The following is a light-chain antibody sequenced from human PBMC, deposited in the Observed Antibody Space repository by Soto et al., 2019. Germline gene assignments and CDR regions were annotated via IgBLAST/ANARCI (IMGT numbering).Light chain of an antibody. CDR2: AAS. Sequence: DIQLTQSPSFLSASVGDRVTITCRASQDISSHLAWYQQKPGKAPKLLIYAASTLKSGVPSGFGGSGSGTEFTLTITSLQPEEFATYYCQQVKTYPLTFGGGNKVEIK. CDR1: QDISSH. CDR3: QQVKTYPLT. J-gene: IGKJ4*01. V-gene: IGKV1-9*01.